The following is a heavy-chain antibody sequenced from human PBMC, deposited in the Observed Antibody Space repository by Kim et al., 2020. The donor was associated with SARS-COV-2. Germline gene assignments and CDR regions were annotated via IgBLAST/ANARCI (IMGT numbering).Heavy chain of an antibody. CDR1: GFTFSSYW. D-gene: IGHD3-3*01. CDR2: IKQDGSEK. Sequence: GGSLRLSCAASGFTFSSYWMSWVRQAPGKGLEWVANIKQDGSEKYYVDSVKGRFTISRDNAKNSLYLQMNSLRAEDTAVYYCARDRVAYDFWSGYYQNYYYGMDVWGQGTTVTVSS. CDR3: ARDRVAYDFWSGYYQNYYYGMDV. J-gene: IGHJ6*02. V-gene: IGHV3-7*01.